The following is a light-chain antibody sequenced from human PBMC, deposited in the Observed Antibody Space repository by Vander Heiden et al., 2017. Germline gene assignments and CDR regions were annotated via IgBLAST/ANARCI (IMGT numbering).Light chain of an antibody. CDR1: QSVLYSSNNKNY. J-gene: IGKJ1*01. Sequence: IVMTQPPASLAVSLGERATINCKSSQSVLYSSNNKNYLAWYQQKPGQPPKLLIYWASTREYGVPDGFSGSGSGTDFTLTISSLQAEDVAVYYWQQYYSTRTFGQGTKVEIK. V-gene: IGKV4-1*01. CDR2: WAS. CDR3: QQYYSTRT.